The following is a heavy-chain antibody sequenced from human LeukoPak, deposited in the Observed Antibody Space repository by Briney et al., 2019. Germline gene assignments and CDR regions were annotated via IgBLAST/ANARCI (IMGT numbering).Heavy chain of an antibody. V-gene: IGHV3-23*01. CDR3: AKHGIIVVVFDY. D-gene: IGHD3-22*01. CDR1: GFTFSSYA. J-gene: IGHJ4*02. CDR2: ISGSGGST. Sequence: GGSLRLSCAASGFTFSSYAMSWVRQAPGKGLEWVSAISGSGGSTYYADSAKGRFTISRDNSKNTLYLQMNSLRAEDTAVYYCAKHGIIVVVFDYWGQGTLVTVSS.